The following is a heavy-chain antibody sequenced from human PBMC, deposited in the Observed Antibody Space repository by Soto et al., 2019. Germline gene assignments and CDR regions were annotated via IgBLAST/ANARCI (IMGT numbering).Heavy chain of an antibody. V-gene: IGHV4-4*02. CDR2: IHRAGVT. J-gene: IGHJ4*02. D-gene: IGHD5-18*01. Sequence: QVHLQESGPGLVKPSETLSLTCAISGGSTSSSDWWTWVRQPPGEGLEWIGEIHRAGVTNYNSSLKSPLTIPLDHSRNQFSLSLTSVTAADAAVYFCAGRPEIHPRWGQGILVPVSS. CDR1: GGSTSSSDW. CDR3: AGRPEIHPR.